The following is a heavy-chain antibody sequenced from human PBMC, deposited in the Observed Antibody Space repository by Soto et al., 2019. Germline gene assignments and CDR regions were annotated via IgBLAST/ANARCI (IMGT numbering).Heavy chain of an antibody. CDR3: ARASGGPMVRGPSWFDP. CDR2: IFSNDEK. J-gene: IGHJ5*02. Sequence: QVTLKESGPVLVKPTETLTLTCTVSGFSLSNARMGVSWIRQPPGKALEWLAHIFSNDEKSYSTPLKCRLTISKDATKSQVVLTMTNMDPVDTATYNCARASGGPMVRGPSWFDPWGQGALFTVSS. CDR1: GFSLSNARMG. V-gene: IGHV2-26*01. D-gene: IGHD3-10*01.